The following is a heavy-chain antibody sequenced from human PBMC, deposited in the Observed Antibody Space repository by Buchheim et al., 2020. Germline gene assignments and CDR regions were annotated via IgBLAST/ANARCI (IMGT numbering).Heavy chain of an antibody. CDR3: TRGLYGGNPFDY. J-gene: IGHJ4*02. D-gene: IGHD4-23*01. V-gene: IGHV3-49*04. CDR2: IRSKASGGTT. CDR1: GFTFGDYA. Sequence: EVQLVESGGGLVQPGRSLRLSCTTSGFTFGDYAMSWVRQAPGKGLEWVGFIRSKASGGTTEYAASVKGRFTLSRDDSKTIAFLQMNSLKTEDTAVYYCTRGLYGGNPFDYWGQGTL.